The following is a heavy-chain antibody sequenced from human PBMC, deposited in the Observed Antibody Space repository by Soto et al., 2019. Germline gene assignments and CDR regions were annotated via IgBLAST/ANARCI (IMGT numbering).Heavy chain of an antibody. CDR1: GGTFSSYA. Sequence: ASVKVSCKASGGTFSSYAISWVRQAPGQGLEWMGGIIPIFGTANYAQKFQGRVTITADKSTSTAYMELSSLRSEDTAVYYCARGVGANSYYYYYGMDVWGQGTTVTVS. CDR2: IIPIFGTA. D-gene: IGHD1-26*01. V-gene: IGHV1-69*06. J-gene: IGHJ6*02. CDR3: ARGVGANSYYYYYGMDV.